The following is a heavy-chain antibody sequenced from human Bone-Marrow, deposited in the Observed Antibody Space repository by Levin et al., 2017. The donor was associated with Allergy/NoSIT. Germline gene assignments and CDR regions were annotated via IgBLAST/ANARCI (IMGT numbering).Heavy chain of an antibody. D-gene: IGHD3/OR15-3a*01. CDR3: AKGGTRVGCLDNLNWFDP. J-gene: IGHJ5*02. CDR2: IGGSGYST. CDR1: GFTFDDYA. V-gene: IGHV3-23*01. Sequence: AGGSLRLSCTASGFTFDDYAINWVRQAPGKGLEWVSGIGGSGYSTHYADSVKGRFTISRDNSKNTVYLQMNSLRVEDTAVYYCAKGGTRVGCLDNLNWFDPWGQGTLVTVSS.